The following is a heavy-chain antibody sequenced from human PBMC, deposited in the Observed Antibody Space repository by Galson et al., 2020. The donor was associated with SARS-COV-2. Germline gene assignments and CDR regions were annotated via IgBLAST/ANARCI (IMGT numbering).Heavy chain of an antibody. CDR2: IYTSGST. Sequence: SETLSLTCTVSGGSINNYYWGWIRQPAGKGLEWIGRIYTSGSTNYNPSLNGRVIMSIDTSKKQFSLNLTSVTAADTAVYYCAREGRYTYGHIGWFDPWGQGTLVIVSS. CDR1: GGSINNYY. V-gene: IGHV4-4*07. D-gene: IGHD5-18*01. J-gene: IGHJ5*02. CDR3: AREGRYTYGHIGWFDP.